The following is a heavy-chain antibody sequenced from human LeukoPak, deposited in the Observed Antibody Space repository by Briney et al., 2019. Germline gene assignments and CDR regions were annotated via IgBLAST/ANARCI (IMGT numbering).Heavy chain of an antibody. Sequence: GGSLRLSCAASGFTFSSYSMNWVRQAPGKGLEWVSSISSSSSYIYYADSVKGRFTISRDNAKNSLYLQMNSLRAEDTAVYYCARDYGDYAHFDYWGQGTLVTVSS. J-gene: IGHJ4*02. V-gene: IGHV3-21*01. CDR1: GFTFSSYS. CDR2: ISSSSSYI. D-gene: IGHD4-17*01. CDR3: ARDYGDYAHFDY.